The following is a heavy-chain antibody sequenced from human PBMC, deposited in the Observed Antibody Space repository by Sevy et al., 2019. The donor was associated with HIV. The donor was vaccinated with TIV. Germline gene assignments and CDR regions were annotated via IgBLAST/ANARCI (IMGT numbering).Heavy chain of an antibody. V-gene: IGHV3-33*01. D-gene: IGHD3-22*01. CDR2: IWNDGSNK. Sequence: GGSLRLSCAASGFTFSNYGMHWVRQAPGKGLEWVAVIWNDGSNKYYADSVKGRFTISRDNSKNTLYLQMNSLRVEDTAMYFHARGGDFNDRSAKRDFDYWGQGTLVTVSS. J-gene: IGHJ4*02. CDR1: GFTFSNYG. CDR3: ARGGDFNDRSAKRDFDY.